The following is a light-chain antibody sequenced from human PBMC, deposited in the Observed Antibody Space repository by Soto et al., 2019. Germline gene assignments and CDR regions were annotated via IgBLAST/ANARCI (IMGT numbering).Light chain of an antibody. J-gene: IGLJ2*01. CDR3: SSYAASNNLGV. Sequence: QSALTQPPSASGSPGQSVTISCIGTSSDVGGYNYLSWYQQHPGKAPKLMIYEVSKRPSGVPDRFSGSKSGNTASLTVSGLQAEDEADYYCSSYAASNNLGVFGGGTKVTVL. CDR2: EVS. V-gene: IGLV2-8*01. CDR1: SSDVGGYNY.